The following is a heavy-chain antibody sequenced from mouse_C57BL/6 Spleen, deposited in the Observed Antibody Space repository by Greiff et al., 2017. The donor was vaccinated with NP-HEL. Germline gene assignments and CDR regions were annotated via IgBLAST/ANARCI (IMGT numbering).Heavy chain of an antibody. V-gene: IGHV1-9*01. CDR2: ILPGSGST. D-gene: IGHD1-1*01. J-gene: IGHJ1*03. Sequence: QVQLQQSGAELMKPGASVKLSCKATGYTFTGYWIEWVKQRPGHGLEWIGEILPGSGSTNYNEKFKGKATFTADTSSNTAYMQLSSLTTEDSAIYYCARYGNYYGSSIYWYFDVWGTGTTVTVSS. CDR1: GYTFTGYW. CDR3: ARYGNYYGSSIYWYFDV.